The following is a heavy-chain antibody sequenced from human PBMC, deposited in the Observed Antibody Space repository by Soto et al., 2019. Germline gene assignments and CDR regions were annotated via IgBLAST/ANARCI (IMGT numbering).Heavy chain of an antibody. CDR3: ARCLIAAGGGWFDP. CDR1: GGSISSSSYY. Sequence: SETLSLTCTVSGGSISSSSYYWGWIRQPPGKGLEWIGSIYYSGSTYYNPSLKSRVTISVGTSKNQFSLKLSSVTAADTAVYYCARCLIAAGGGWFDPWGQGTLVTVSS. D-gene: IGHD6-13*01. V-gene: IGHV4-39*01. CDR2: IYYSGST. J-gene: IGHJ5*02.